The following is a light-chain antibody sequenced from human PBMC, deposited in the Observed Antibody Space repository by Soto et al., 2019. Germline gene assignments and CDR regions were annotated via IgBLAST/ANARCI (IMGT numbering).Light chain of an antibody. J-gene: IGKJ1*01. CDR3: QQYSDYKS. V-gene: IGKV1-5*01. CDR1: QSIKSQ. CDR2: GAS. Sequence: DIQMTQSPSTLSASVGDRVTISCRAGQSIKSQLAWYQQKPGQAPKVLIYGASTLQSGVPSRFSGSGSGTEFSLTISSLQPYDFATYYCQQYSDYKSFGQGTKVEI.